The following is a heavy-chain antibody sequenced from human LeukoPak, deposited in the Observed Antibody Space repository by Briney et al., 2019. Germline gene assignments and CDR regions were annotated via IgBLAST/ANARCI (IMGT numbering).Heavy chain of an antibody. V-gene: IGHV4-59*12. CDR2: IYYSGST. D-gene: IGHD2-2*01. Sequence: SETLSLTCSVSGGSISFYYWSWIRQPPGKGLEWIGYIYYSGSTYYNPSLKSRVTISVDTSKNQFSLKLSSVTAADTAVYYCARDKCSSTSCYFDYWGQGTLVTVSS. CDR3: ARDKCSSTSCYFDY. J-gene: IGHJ4*02. CDR1: GGSISFYY.